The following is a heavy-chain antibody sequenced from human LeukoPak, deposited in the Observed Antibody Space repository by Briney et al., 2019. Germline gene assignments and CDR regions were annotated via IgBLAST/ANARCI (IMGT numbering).Heavy chain of an antibody. CDR2: ISSNGGSA. V-gene: IGHV3-64D*06. Sequence: GGSLRLSCSASGFTFNFYAMHWVRQAPGKGLEYVSSISSNGGSAYYADSMKGRFTISRDKSKSTLYLQMSSLRPEDMAVYYCVKGGVQHYYAMDVWGQGTTVTVSS. J-gene: IGHJ6*02. CDR1: GFTFNFYA. CDR3: VKGGVQHYYAMDV. D-gene: IGHD2-8*01.